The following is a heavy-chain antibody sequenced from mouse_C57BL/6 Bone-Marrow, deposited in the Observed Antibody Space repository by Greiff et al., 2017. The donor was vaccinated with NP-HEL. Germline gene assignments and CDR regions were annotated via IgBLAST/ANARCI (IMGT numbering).Heavy chain of an antibody. V-gene: IGHV1-69*01. J-gene: IGHJ4*01. Sequence: VQLQQPGAELVMPGASVKLSCKASGYTFTSYWMHWVKQRPGQGLEWIGEIDPSDSYTNYNQKFKGKSTLTVDKSSSTAYMQLSSLTSEDSAVYDCARGDGYPYYYAMDYWGQGTPVTVSS. CDR2: IDPSDSYT. CDR1: GYTFTSYW. D-gene: IGHD2-3*01. CDR3: ARGDGYPYYYAMDY.